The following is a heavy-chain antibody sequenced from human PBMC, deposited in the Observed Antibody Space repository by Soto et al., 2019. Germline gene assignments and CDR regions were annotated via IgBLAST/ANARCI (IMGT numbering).Heavy chain of an antibody. CDR3: ARDWIYCTGTSCHQGAFDV. CDR1: GYTFTDSY. CDR2: INANTGGT. V-gene: IGHV1-2*02. D-gene: IGHD2-8*02. Sequence: ASVKVSCKASGYTFTDSYIHWVRQAPGQGLEWMGWINANTGGTKYAQKFQGRVTMTRDTSITSAYLELSSLRSDDRAVYYCARDWIYCTGTSCHQGAFDVWGQGTMVTVSS. J-gene: IGHJ3*01.